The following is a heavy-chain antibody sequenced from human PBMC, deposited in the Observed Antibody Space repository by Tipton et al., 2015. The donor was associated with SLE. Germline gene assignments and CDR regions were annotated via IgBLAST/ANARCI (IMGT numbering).Heavy chain of an antibody. CDR1: GGSISSGGYY. CDR2: IYYSGST. Sequence: TLSLTCTVSGGSISSGGYYWSWIRQHPGKGLEWIGDIYYSGSTYYNPSLKSRVTISVDTSKNQFSLKLSSVTAADTAVYYCARGYCSSTSCCQFDPWGQGTLVTVSS. CDR3: ARGYCSSTSCCQFDP. V-gene: IGHV4-31*03. J-gene: IGHJ5*02. D-gene: IGHD2-2*01.